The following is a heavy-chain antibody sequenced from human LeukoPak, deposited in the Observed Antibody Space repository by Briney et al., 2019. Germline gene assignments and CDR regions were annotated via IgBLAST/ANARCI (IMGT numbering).Heavy chain of an antibody. J-gene: IGHJ6*03. Sequence: SETLSLTCAVSGGSISSSNWWSWVRQPPGKGLEWIGEIYHSGSTNYNPSLKSRVTISVHKSKNQFSLKLSSVTAADTAVYYCAREVGSSSHRRALLYYYYYMDVWGKGTTVTVSS. V-gene: IGHV4-4*02. CDR3: AREVGSSSHRRALLYYYYYMDV. CDR2: IYHSGST. CDR1: GGSISSSNW. D-gene: IGHD6-6*01.